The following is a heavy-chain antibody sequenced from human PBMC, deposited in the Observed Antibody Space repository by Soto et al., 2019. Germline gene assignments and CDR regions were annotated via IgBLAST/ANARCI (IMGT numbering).Heavy chain of an antibody. D-gene: IGHD6-6*01. J-gene: IGHJ4*02. CDR2: ISHRSLTI. CDR3: ARGGGSSPFDY. V-gene: IGHV3-11*01. CDR1: GFTFSDHY. Sequence: GSLRLSCAASGFTFSDHYVSWFRQTPARGLEWLAYISHRSLTIYHARSVKDRFTISRDDATDSLYLQLNSLRVEDTAVYFCARGGGSSPFDYWGQGTVVTVYS.